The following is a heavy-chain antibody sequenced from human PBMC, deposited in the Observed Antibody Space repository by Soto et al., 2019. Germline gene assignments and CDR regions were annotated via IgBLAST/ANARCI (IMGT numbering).Heavy chain of an antibody. V-gene: IGHV3-74*03. Sequence: XGSLSLSCAASGFTFGDYWMHWVRQPPGKGPEWVSRMTGDGRTTQYADSVKGRFTASRDNAKSTLYLQMNSLRAEDTAVYYCATAEVDYWGPGTLVTVSS. CDR2: MTGDGRTT. J-gene: IGHJ4*02. CDR1: GFTFGDYW. CDR3: ATAEVDY.